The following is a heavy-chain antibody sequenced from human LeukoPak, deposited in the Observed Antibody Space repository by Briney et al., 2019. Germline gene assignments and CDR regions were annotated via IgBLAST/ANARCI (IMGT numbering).Heavy chain of an antibody. Sequence: GGSLRLSCAASGFTFSSYSMTWVRQAPGKGLEWVSYISLSSTTIYYADSVKGRFTISRDDAKNSLYLQMNSLRDEDTAVYYCARDRLCSSTSCYDFDYWGQGTLVTVSS. CDR1: GFTFSSYS. CDR3: ARDRLCSSTSCYDFDY. J-gene: IGHJ4*02. V-gene: IGHV3-48*02. CDR2: ISLSSTTI. D-gene: IGHD2-2*01.